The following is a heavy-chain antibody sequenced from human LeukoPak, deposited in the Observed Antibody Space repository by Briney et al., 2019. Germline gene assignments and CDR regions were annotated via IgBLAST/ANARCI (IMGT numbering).Heavy chain of an antibody. CDR3: ARGLLFSWFDP. Sequence: SETLSLTCNVPGGSISSGGYYWSSIRQHPGKGMEWIGYIYYSGSTYYNPSLKSRVTISVDTSKNQFSLKLSSVTAADTAVYYCARGLLFSWFDPWGQGTLVTVSS. CDR1: GGSISSGGYY. D-gene: IGHD2-21*02. CDR2: IYYSGST. J-gene: IGHJ5*02. V-gene: IGHV4-31*03.